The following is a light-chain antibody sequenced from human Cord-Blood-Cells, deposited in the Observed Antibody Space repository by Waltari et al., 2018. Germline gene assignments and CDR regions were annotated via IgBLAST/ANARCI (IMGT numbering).Light chain of an antibody. J-gene: IGKJ2*03. CDR1: QSVLYSSNNNNY. Sequence: IVITQSSYSLAVSLVERATIYCKSSQSVLYSSNNNNYLAWYQQKPGPPPKLLIYWVSTRESGVPDRFSGSGSGTDFTLTISSLQAEDLAVYYCQQYYSTPPYSFGQGTKLEIK. V-gene: IGKV4-1*01. CDR2: WVS. CDR3: QQYYSTPPYS.